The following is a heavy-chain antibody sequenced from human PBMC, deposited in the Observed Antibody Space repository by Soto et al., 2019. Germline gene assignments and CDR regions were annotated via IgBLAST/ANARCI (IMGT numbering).Heavy chain of an antibody. J-gene: IGHJ6*02. Sequence: QVQLVQSGAEVKKPGSSVKVSCKASGGTFSSYAISWVRQAPGQGLEWMGGIIPIFGTANYAQKFQGRVTITADESTSTAYMELSSLRSEDTAVYYCASATYSSSSGGYYGMDVWGQGTTVTGSS. CDR2: IIPIFGTA. CDR3: ASATYSSSSGGYYGMDV. CDR1: GGTFSSYA. V-gene: IGHV1-69*01. D-gene: IGHD6-6*01.